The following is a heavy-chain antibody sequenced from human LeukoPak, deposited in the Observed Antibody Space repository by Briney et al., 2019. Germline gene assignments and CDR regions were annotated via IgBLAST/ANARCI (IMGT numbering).Heavy chain of an antibody. CDR3: ARDNSVEDNAWWFDP. J-gene: IGHJ5*02. V-gene: IGHV1-18*01. CDR1: GYTFTSYG. D-gene: IGHD4-23*01. CDR2: ISAYNGNT. Sequence: ASVKVSCKASGYTFTSYGISWVRQAPGQGLEWMGWISAYNGNTNYAQKLQGRVTMTRDMSTSTDYMELSSLRSEDTAIYYCARDNSVEDNAWWFDPWGQGTLVTVSS.